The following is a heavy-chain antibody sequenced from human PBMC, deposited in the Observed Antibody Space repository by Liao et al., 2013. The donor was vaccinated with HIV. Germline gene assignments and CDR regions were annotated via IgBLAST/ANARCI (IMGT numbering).Heavy chain of an antibody. Sequence: QLQLQESGPGLVKASETLSLTCTVSGGSISSSRYYWGWIRQPPGKGLEWIGRFYTSGSTNYNPSLKSRVTMSVDTSKNQFSLKLSSVTAADTAVYYCARARGYYGSGSYYFIDYWGQGTLVTVSS. J-gene: IGHJ4*02. CDR1: GGSISSSRYY. CDR3: ARARGYYGSGSYYFIDY. V-gene: IGHV4-39*07. CDR2: FYTSGST. D-gene: IGHD3-10*01.